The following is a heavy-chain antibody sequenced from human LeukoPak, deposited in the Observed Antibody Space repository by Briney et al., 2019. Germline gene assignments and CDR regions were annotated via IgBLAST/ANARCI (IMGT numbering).Heavy chain of an antibody. V-gene: IGHV1-8*01. D-gene: IGHD3-9*01. J-gene: IGHJ6*02. CDR2: MNPNSGNT. CDR1: GYNFTSYD. CDR3: ARGEADDILTSYYYYGMDV. Sequence: GASVKVSCKASGYNFTSYDINWVRQATGQGLEWMGWMNPNSGNTGYAQKFQGRVTMTRNTSISTAYMELSSLRCEDTAVYYCARGEADDILTSYYYYGMDVWGQGTTVTVSS.